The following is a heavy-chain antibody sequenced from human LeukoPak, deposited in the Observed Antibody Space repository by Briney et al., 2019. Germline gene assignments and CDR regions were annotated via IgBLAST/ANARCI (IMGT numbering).Heavy chain of an antibody. J-gene: IGHJ3*02. CDR1: GFTVSSNY. D-gene: IGHD6-19*01. V-gene: IGHV3-53*01. CDR3: AREMLAVAGTGGAFDI. Sequence: GGSLRLSCAASGFTVSSNYMSWVRQAPGKGPEWVSVIYSGGSTYYADSVKGRFTISRDNSKNTLYLQMNSLRAEDTAVYYCAREMLAVAGTGGAFDIWGQGTMVTVSS. CDR2: IYSGGST.